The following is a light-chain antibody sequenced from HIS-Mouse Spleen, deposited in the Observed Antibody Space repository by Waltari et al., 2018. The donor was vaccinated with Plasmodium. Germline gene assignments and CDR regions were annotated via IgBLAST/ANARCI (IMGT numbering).Light chain of an antibody. Sequence: SYELTQPPSVSAPPGQTARITCAGDASQKKYAYWYQQKSGQAPVLVIYEDSKRPSGIPERFSGSSSGTMATLTISGAQVEDEADYYCYSTDSSGNHRVFGGGTKLTVL. J-gene: IGLJ3*02. CDR1: ASQKKY. CDR2: EDS. V-gene: IGLV3-10*01. CDR3: YSTDSSGNHRV.